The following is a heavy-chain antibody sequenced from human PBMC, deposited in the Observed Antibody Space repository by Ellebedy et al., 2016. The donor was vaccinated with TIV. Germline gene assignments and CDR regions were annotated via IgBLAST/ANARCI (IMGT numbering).Heavy chain of an antibody. D-gene: IGHD5-18*01. V-gene: IGHV4-59*08. Sequence: MPSETLSLTCTVSGGSISSYYWSWIRQPPGKGLEWIWYIYYSGSTNYNPSLKSRVTISVDTSKNQFSLKLSSVTAADTAVYYCARTVDTAMVGGYFDLWGRGTLVTVSS. CDR2: IYYSGST. CDR1: GGSISSYY. J-gene: IGHJ2*01. CDR3: ARTVDTAMVGGYFDL.